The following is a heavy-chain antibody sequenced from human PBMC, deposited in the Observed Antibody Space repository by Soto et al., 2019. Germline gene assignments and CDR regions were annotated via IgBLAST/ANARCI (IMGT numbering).Heavy chain of an antibody. CDR1: ADSSTISDSY. Sequence: PSETLSLTCTVSADSSTISDSYWGWLRQPPGKGLQWIGSSSYNGGTFYNPSLKGRVAISVDPSKKHSSLQVTSVSAADTAVYYCARHRIGVVWRGFDYWGQGSPVTVSS. CDR2: SSYNGGT. V-gene: IGHV4-39*01. J-gene: IGHJ4*02. D-gene: IGHD3-10*01. CDR3: ARHRIGVVWRGFDY.